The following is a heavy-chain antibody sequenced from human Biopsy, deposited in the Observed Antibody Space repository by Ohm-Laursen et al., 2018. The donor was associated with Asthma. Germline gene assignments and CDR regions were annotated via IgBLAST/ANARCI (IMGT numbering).Heavy chain of an antibody. CDR2: ISWNSATI. Sequence: SLRLSCAASGFTFDEYTMHWVRHAPGKGLEWVSGISWNSATIGYADSVEGRFTISRDNAKNSVFLHMDSLRPEDTAFYYCAKVRSDWVITESFDYWGQGVLVTVSS. D-gene: IGHD3-22*01. CDR1: GFTFDEYT. J-gene: IGHJ4*02. CDR3: AKVRSDWVITESFDY. V-gene: IGHV3-9*01.